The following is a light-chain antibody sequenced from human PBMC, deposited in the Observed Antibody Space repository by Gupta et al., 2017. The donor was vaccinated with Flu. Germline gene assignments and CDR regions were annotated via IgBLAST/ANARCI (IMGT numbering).Light chain of an antibody. CDR1: ESLGYSDGDSY. CDR3: MHSTRWPWT. CDR2: KAS. V-gene: IGKV2-30*01. Sequence: DAVMTQSPLSLPVTLGQPACIPCRSSESLGYSDGDSYGSWFQQRPGQSPRRLIYKASNRDSGVPDIISGSWSGTYFTLTISMLDADYVVFYYCMHSTRWPWTFGQGTKVEI. J-gene: IGKJ1*01.